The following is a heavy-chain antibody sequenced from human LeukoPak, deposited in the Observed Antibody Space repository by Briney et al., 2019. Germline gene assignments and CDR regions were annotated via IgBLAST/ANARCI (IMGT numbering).Heavy chain of an antibody. V-gene: IGHV3-7*01. J-gene: IGHJ4*02. CDR3: ARAGVGVTILDY. Sequence: PGGSLRLSCAASGFTFSGSRMTWVRQTPGKGPELVAHINPDGNEQFYMDPVKGRFNITRDNAANSVYLQMNSPRVEDTALYYCARAGVGVTILDYWGQGTLVTVSS. D-gene: IGHD3-10*01. CDR2: INPDGNEQ. CDR1: GFTFSGSR.